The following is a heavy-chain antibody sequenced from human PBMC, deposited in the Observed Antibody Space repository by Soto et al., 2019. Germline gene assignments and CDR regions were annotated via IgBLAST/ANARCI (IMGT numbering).Heavy chain of an antibody. CDR1: GDSFSSGDYF. CDR3: ARDGKKVTTIGYNYFDP. D-gene: IGHD1-20*01. CDR2: FHFSGST. Sequence: PSETLSLTCTVSGDSFSSGDYFWNWIRQPPGKGLEWIGYFHFSGSTYYNPSLKSRVTISLDTSKTQFSLRLSSVTAADTAVYYCARDGKKVTTIGYNYFDPWGQGTLVTVYS. V-gene: IGHV4-30-4*01. J-gene: IGHJ5*02.